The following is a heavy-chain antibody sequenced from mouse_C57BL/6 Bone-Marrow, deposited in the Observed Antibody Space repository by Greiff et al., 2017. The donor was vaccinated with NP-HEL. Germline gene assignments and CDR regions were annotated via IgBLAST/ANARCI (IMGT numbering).Heavy chain of an antibody. V-gene: IGHV5-9-1*02. CDR1: GFTFSSYA. J-gene: IGHJ2*01. D-gene: IGHD1-1*01. CDR3: TRAYYYGSSYGYFDY. CDR2: ISSGGDYI. Sequence: EVQGVESGEGLVKPGGSLKLSCAASGFTFSSYAMSWVRQTPEKRLEWVAYISSGGDYIYYADTVKGRFTISRDNARNTLYLQMSSLKSEDTAMYYCTRAYYYGSSYGYFDYWGQGTTLTVSS.